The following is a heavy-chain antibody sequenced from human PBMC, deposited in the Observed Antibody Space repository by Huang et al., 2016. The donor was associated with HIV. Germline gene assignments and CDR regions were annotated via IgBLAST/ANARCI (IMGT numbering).Heavy chain of an antibody. CDR3: AREVMISFGGPFDP. D-gene: IGHD3-16*01. CDR2: INNVGNA. CDR1: GGSFSRHY. J-gene: IGHJ5*02. V-gene: IGHV4-34*01. Sequence: QVQLQQWGAGLLKPSETLSLTCAVYGGSFSRHYWNWIRQSPGKGLEWIGTINNVGNANDNPALGRRVTMSVDTSKNQFSLKLTSGTGADTAMYYCAREVMISFGGPFDPWGQGTLVTVSS.